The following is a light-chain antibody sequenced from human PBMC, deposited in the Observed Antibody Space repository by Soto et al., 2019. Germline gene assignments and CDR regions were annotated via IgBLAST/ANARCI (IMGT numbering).Light chain of an antibody. J-gene: IGKJ1*01. CDR3: QQYGSSPRT. CDR1: QSVSSNY. V-gene: IGKV3-20*01. Sequence: EVAMAQTPVTLSVSPGERATLSCRASQSVSSNYLAWYQQKPGQAPRLLIYGASSRATGIPDRFSGSGSGTDFTLTISRLEPEDFAVYYCQQYGSSPRTFGQGTKVDIK. CDR2: GAS.